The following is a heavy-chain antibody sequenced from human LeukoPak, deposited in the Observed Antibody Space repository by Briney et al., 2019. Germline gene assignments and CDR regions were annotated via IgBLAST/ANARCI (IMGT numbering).Heavy chain of an antibody. CDR1: GGSFSGYY. J-gene: IGHJ5*02. CDR2: INHSGST. CDR3: AGGTIVGGSDP. D-gene: IGHD2-15*01. Sequence: PSETLSLTCAVYGGSFSGYYWSWIRQPPGKGLEWIGEINHSGSTNYNPSLKSRVTISVDTSKNQFSLKLSSVTAADTAVYYCAGGTIVGGSDPWGQGTLVTVSS. V-gene: IGHV4-34*01.